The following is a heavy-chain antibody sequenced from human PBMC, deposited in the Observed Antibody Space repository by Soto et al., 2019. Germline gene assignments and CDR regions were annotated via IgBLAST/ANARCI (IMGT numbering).Heavy chain of an antibody. CDR1: GFGVSSHY. Sequence: DVQVVETGGGLIQPGGSLTLSCAASGFGVSSHYVTWVRQAPGKGLEWVSVIFPGGSTYDADAVKGRFTISRDNSKNMVYLVMNSLRVEDTVVYHCASGMGGVAARSADYWGQGTLVTVSS. CDR3: ASGMGGVAARSADY. CDR2: IFPGGST. J-gene: IGHJ4*02. V-gene: IGHV3-53*02. D-gene: IGHD3-3*01.